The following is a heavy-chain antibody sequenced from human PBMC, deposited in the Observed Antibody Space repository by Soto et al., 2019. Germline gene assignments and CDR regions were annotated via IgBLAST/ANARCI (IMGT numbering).Heavy chain of an antibody. CDR3: ARSHAVTTRALY. CDR2: ISTSNGNT. Sequence: QVQLVQSRAEVKKPGASVKVSCKASGYSFTTYGVTWVRQAPGQGLEWMGWISTSNGNTNYTQKLQGRLTMTTDTSTSTAYMELRSLRYDDTAVYYCARSHAVTTRALYWGQGTLVTVSS. CDR1: GYSFTTYG. J-gene: IGHJ4*02. D-gene: IGHD4-17*01. V-gene: IGHV1-18*01.